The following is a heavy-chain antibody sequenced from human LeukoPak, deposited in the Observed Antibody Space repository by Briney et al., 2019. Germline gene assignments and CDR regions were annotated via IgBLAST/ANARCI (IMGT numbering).Heavy chain of an antibody. J-gene: IGHJ5*02. CDR3: ASGVYGSASYYKTLDDH. D-gene: IGHD3-10*01. CDR1: GFTFSSYS. CDR2: ISGSNSYI. V-gene: IGHV3-21*04. Sequence: GGSLRLSCAASGFTFSSYSMNWVRQAPGKGLEWVSSISGSNSYIYYADSVQGRFTISGDNAKNSLYLQMNSLRAEDTAVYYCASGVYGSASYYKTLDDHWGQGTLVTVSS.